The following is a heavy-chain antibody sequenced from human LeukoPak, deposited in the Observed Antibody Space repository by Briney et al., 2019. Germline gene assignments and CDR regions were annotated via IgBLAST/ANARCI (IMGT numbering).Heavy chain of an antibody. Sequence: PGGSLRLSCAATGFTFSTYWMSWVRQAPGKGLEWVANIKQDGSAKYYADSVKGRFTISRDNAKNSLYLQMNSLRAEDTGVYYCAREGVVGATANHYDYWGQGSLVTVSS. CDR1: GFTFSTYW. CDR3: AREGVVGATANHYDY. V-gene: IGHV3-7*01. CDR2: IKQDGSAK. D-gene: IGHD1-26*01. J-gene: IGHJ4*02.